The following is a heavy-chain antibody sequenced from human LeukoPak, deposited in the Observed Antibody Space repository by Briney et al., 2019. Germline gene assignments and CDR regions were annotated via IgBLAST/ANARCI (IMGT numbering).Heavy chain of an antibody. V-gene: IGHV4-4*07. CDR3: ARATPTAMFDY. Sequence: SETLSPTCTVSGGSISNYYWSWIRQPAGKGLEWIGRIYTSGSTNYNPSLKSRVTMSVDTSKNQFSLKLSSLTAADTAVYYCARATPTAMFDYWGQGTLVTVSS. D-gene: IGHD5-18*01. J-gene: IGHJ4*02. CDR1: GGSISNYY. CDR2: IYTSGST.